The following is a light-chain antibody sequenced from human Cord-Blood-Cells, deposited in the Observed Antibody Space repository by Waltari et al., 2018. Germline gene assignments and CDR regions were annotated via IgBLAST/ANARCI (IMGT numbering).Light chain of an antibody. CDR1: QSVSSN. CDR2: GAS. V-gene: IGKV3-15*01. CDR3: QQYNNWPPDT. J-gene: IGKJ3*01. Sequence: EIVMTQSPATLPVSPGERAPPPCRASQSVSSNLAWYQQKPGQAPRLLIYGASTRATGIPARFSGSGSGTEFTLTISSLQSEDFAVYYCQQYNNWPPDTFGPGTKVDIK.